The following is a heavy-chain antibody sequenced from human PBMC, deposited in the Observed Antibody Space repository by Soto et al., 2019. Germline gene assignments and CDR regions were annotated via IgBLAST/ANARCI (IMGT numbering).Heavy chain of an antibody. CDR1: GYTFTGYY. V-gene: IGHV1-2*04. CDR2: INPNSGGT. CDR3: ARYKGYYDFWSGYYYYYGMDV. J-gene: IGHJ6*02. D-gene: IGHD3-3*01. Sequence: QVQLVQSGAEVKKPGASVKVSCKASGYTFTGYYMHWVRQAPGQGLEWMGWINPNSGGTNYAQKFQGWVTKTRDTSISTAYRELSRLRSDDTAVYYCARYKGYYDFWSGYYYYYGMDVWGQGTTVTVSS.